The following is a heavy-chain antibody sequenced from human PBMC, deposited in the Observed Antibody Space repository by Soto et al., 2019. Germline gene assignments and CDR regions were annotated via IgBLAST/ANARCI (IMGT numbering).Heavy chain of an antibody. CDR1: GFTFSSYG. CDR3: AKGKGYGMDV. Sequence: QVQLVESGGGVVQPGRSLRLSCAASGFTFSSYGMHWVRQAPGKGLEWVAVISYDGSNKYYADSVKGRFTISRDNSKNTLYRKMNSLRAEDTAVYYCAKGKGYGMDVWGQGTRSPSP. J-gene: IGHJ6*02. CDR2: ISYDGSNK. V-gene: IGHV3-30*18.